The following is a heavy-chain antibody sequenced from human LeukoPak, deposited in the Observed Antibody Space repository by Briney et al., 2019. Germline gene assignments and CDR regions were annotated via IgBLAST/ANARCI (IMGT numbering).Heavy chain of an antibody. CDR2: INPNSGGT. Sequence: ASVKVSCKASGYTFTGYYMHWVRQAPGQGLEWMGWINPNSGGTNYARKFQGRVTMTRDTSISTAYMELSRLRSDDTAVYYCAIIVGAILSFDYWGQGTLVTVSS. J-gene: IGHJ4*02. D-gene: IGHD1-26*01. CDR1: GYTFTGYY. V-gene: IGHV1-2*02. CDR3: AIIVGAILSFDY.